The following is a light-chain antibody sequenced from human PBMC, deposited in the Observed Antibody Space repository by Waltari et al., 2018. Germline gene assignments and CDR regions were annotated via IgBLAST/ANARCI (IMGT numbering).Light chain of an antibody. J-gene: IGKJ2*01. CDR3: QQYGSSPLT. Sequence: EILLTQSPGTLSLSPGERATLSCRASQSISSNYLAWYQQKHGQAPRLRIYGASSRATCIPDSFSGSGYDTDFTLTVSRLESEDFGVYYCQQYGSSPLTFGQGTKVEIK. CDR2: GAS. V-gene: IGKV3-20*01. CDR1: QSISSNY.